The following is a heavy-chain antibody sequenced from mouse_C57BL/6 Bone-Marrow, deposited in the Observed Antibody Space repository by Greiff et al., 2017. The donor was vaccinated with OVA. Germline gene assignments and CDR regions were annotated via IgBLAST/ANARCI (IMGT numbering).Heavy chain of an antibody. V-gene: IGHV1-69*01. CDR3: AREGAYYSNYGPPWFAY. J-gene: IGHJ3*01. D-gene: IGHD2-5*01. CDR2: IDPSDSYT. CDR1: GYTFTSSW. Sequence: VQLQQPGAELVMPGASVKLSCKASGYTFTSSWMHWVKQRPGQGLEWIGEIDPSDSYTNSNQKFKGKSTLTVDKSSSTAYMQLSSLTSEDSAVYYCAREGAYYSNYGPPWFAYWGQGTLVTVSA.